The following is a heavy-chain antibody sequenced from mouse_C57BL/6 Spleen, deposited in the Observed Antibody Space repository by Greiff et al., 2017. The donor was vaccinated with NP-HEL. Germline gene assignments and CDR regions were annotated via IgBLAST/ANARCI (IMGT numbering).Heavy chain of an antibody. CDR2: IDPETGGT. CDR1: GYTFTDYE. J-gene: IGHJ1*03. Sequence: VKLKESGAELVRPGASVTLSCKASGYTFTDYEMHWVKQTPVHGLEWIGAIDPETGGTAYNQKFKGKAILTADKSSSTAYMELRSLTSEDSAVYYCTIPYYYGSSLWYCDVWGTGTTVTVSS. V-gene: IGHV1-15*01. CDR3: TIPYYYGSSLWYCDV. D-gene: IGHD1-1*01.